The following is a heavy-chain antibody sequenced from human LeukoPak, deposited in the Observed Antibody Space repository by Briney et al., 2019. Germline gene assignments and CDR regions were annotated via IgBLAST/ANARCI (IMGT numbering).Heavy chain of an antibody. V-gene: IGHV3-23*01. CDR1: GFTFTNYA. Sequence: GGSLTLSCAASGFTFTNYAMSWVRQAPGKGLEWISAISGSGGSTYYADSVKGRFTISRDNSKNTLYLQMNSLRAEDTAVYYCAKEATGYIFDYWGQGTLVTVSS. D-gene: IGHD5-24*01. J-gene: IGHJ4*02. CDR2: ISGSGGST. CDR3: AKEATGYIFDY.